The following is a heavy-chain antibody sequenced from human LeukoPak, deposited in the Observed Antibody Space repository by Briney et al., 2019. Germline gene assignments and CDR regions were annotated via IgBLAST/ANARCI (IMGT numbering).Heavy chain of an antibody. Sequence: SETLSLTCTVSGGSISSSSYYWGWIRQPPGKGLEWIVSIYYSGSTYYNPSLKSRVTISVDTSKNQFSLKLSSVTAADTAVYYCARRVDPLYCGGDCYYDAFDIWGQGTMVTVSS. CDR1: GGSISSSSYY. D-gene: IGHD2-21*02. V-gene: IGHV4-39*01. J-gene: IGHJ3*02. CDR3: ARRVDPLYCGGDCYYDAFDI. CDR2: IYYSGST.